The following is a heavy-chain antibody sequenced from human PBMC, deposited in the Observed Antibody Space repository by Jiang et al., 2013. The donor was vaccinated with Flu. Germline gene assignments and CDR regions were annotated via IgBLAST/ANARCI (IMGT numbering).Heavy chain of an antibody. J-gene: IGHJ3*02. CDR2: IRYDGSNK. CDR3: AKDSPEDDFWSGYLRIGAFDI. D-gene: IGHD3-3*01. Sequence: VAFIRYDGSNKYYADSVKGRFTISRDNSKNTLYLQMNSLRAEDTAVYYCAKDSPEDDFWSGYLRIGAFDIWGQGTMVTVSS. V-gene: IGHV3-30*02.